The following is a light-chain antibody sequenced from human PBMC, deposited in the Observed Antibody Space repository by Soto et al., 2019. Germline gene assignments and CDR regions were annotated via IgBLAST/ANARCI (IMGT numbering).Light chain of an antibody. CDR2: GAF. CDR1: PSVTNF. CDR3: QQRNIWPPVT. J-gene: IGKJ5*01. Sequence: EVVLTQSPATLSLSPGERATLSCRASPSVTNFLAWYQQKPGQAPRLLIYGAFNRATGIPARFSGSWSGTDFTLTISSLEPEDSAIYYCQQRNIWPPVTLGQGTRLEIK. V-gene: IGKV3-11*01.